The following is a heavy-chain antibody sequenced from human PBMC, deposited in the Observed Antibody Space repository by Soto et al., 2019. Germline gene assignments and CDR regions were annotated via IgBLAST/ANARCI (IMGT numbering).Heavy chain of an antibody. CDR3: ATYVQVVVAASWGNWFDP. CDR2: IIPILGTA. D-gene: IGHD2-15*01. CDR1: GGTFSSYA. V-gene: IGHV1-69*01. Sequence: QVQLVQSGAEVKKPGSSVKVSCKASGGTFSSYAISWVRQAPGQGLEWMGGIIPILGTANYAQKFQGRVTITADESTSTAYMELSSLRSEDTAVYYCATYVQVVVAASWGNWFDPWGQGTLVTVSS. J-gene: IGHJ5*02.